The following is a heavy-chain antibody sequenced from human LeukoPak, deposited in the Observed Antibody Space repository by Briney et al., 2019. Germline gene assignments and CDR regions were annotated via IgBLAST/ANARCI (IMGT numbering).Heavy chain of an antibody. V-gene: IGHV4-59*08. D-gene: IGHD3-3*01. J-gene: IGHJ5*02. CDR3: ARHGAPYYDFWSGSYNNWFDP. CDR2: IYYSGST. CDR1: GGSISSHY. Sequence: SETLSLTCTVSGGSISSHYWSWIRQPPGKGLEWIGYIYYSGSTNYNPSLKSRVTISVDTSKNQFSLKLSSVTAADTAVYYCARHGAPYYDFWSGSYNNWFDPWGQGTLVTVSS.